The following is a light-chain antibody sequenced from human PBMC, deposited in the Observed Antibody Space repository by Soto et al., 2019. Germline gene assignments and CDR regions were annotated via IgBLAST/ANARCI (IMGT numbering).Light chain of an antibody. CDR3: QQYYSYPRT. CDR2: AAS. V-gene: IGKV1-8*01. J-gene: IGKJ1*01. Sequence: AIRMTQSPSSFSASTGDRVTITFRASQGISSYLAWYQQKPGKAPKLLIYAASTLQSGVPSRFSGSGSGTDFTLTISGLQSEDVATYYCQQYYSYPRTFGQGTNVEIK. CDR1: QGISSY.